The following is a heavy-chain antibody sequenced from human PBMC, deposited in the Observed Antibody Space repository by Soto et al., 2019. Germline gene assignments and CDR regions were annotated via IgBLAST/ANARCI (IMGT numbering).Heavy chain of an antibody. CDR1: GGSISSGDYY. V-gene: IGHV4-30-4*01. CDR3: ARILVDIVVYGMDV. D-gene: IGHD5-12*01. J-gene: IGHJ6*02. CDR2: IYYSGNT. Sequence: QVQLQESGPGLVKPSQTLSLTCTVSGGSISSGDYYWSWIRQPPGKGLEWIGYIYYSGNTYYNPSLKSRVITSVDTSKNQVSLKLSSVTAADTAVYYCARILVDIVVYGMDVWGQGTTVTVSS.